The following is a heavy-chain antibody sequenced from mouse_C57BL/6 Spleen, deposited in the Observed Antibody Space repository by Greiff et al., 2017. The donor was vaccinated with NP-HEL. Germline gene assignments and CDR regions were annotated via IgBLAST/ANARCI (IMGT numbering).Heavy chain of an antibody. CDR3: ARSGIYYDLSYAMDY. J-gene: IGHJ4*01. Sequence: VQLQESGPELVKPGASVKLSCKASGYTFTSYDINWVKQRPGQGLEWIGWIYPRDGSTKYNEKFKGKATLTLDTSSSTAYMELHSLTSEDSAVYFCARSGIYYDLSYAMDYWGQGTSVTVSS. CDR2: IYPRDGST. D-gene: IGHD2-4*01. CDR1: GYTFTSYD. V-gene: IGHV1-85*01.